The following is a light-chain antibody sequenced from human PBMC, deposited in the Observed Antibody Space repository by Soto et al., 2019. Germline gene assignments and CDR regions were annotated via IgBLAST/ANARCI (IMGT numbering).Light chain of an antibody. CDR2: RAS. CDR3: QQYSSNSA. V-gene: IGKV1-5*03. Sequence: LHMTQSTSTLSASLTDRLTITGRASQTISTWLAWYQQKPGKAPKLLIHRASSLGTGVPSRFSGSGSGTEFTLTITSLQPDDFATYYCQQYSSNSAFGPGTKVDI. CDR1: QTISTW. J-gene: IGKJ1*01.